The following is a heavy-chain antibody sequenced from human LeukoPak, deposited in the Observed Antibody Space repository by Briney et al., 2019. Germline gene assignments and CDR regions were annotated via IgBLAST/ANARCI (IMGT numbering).Heavy chain of an antibody. Sequence: PGGSLRLSCVASGFSFNIYAMNWVRQAPGKGLEWISAISSSGGTAYYADSVKGRFTISRDNSKNTMYLQMNSLRAEDTAVYYCAREGGSYYAGPNWFDPWGQGTLVAVSS. J-gene: IGHJ5*02. CDR2: ISSSGGTA. CDR1: GFSFNIYA. CDR3: AREGGSYYAGPNWFDP. D-gene: IGHD1-26*01. V-gene: IGHV3-23*01.